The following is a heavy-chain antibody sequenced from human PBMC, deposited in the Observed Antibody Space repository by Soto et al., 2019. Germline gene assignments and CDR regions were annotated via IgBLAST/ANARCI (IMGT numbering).Heavy chain of an antibody. D-gene: IGHD3-9*01. V-gene: IGHV3-48*01. CDR2: ISSSSSTI. CDR1: GFTFSSYS. CDR3: ARVLRYFDWDYAFDI. Sequence: GGSLRLSCAASGFTFSSYSMNWVRQAPGKGLEWVSYISSSSSTIYYADSVKGRFTISRDNAKNSLCLQMNSLRAEDTAVYYCARVLRYFDWDYAFDIWGQGTMVTVSS. J-gene: IGHJ3*02.